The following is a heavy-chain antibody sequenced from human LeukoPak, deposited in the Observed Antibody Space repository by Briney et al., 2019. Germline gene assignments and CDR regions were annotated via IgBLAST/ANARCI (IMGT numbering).Heavy chain of an antibody. D-gene: IGHD3-22*01. CDR1: GFTFSNAW. CDR3: TTDRTMKGY. CDR2: IRSKNDGSTI. Sequence: PGGSLRLSCGASGFTFSNAWMAWVRQAPGKGLEWVGRIRSKNDGSTIGYAAPVKDRFTISKDDSKNTLYLQMNSLEIEATAVYFCTTDRTMKGYWGQGTLVTVSS. V-gene: IGHV3-15*01. J-gene: IGHJ4*02.